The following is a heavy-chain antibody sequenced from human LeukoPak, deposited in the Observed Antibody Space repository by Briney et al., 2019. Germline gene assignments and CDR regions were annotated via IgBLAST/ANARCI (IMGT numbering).Heavy chain of an antibody. Sequence: ASVKVSCKPSGYTSTGYYMHWVRQAPGQGLEWMGWINPNSGGKNYAQKFQGRVTMTRDTTISTTYMELSRLRSDDTAVYYCARDIVESTSWNWFDPWGQGTLVTVSS. CDR3: ARDIVESTSWNWFDP. CDR1: GYTSTGYY. D-gene: IGHD2-2*01. V-gene: IGHV1-2*02. J-gene: IGHJ5*02. CDR2: INPNSGGK.